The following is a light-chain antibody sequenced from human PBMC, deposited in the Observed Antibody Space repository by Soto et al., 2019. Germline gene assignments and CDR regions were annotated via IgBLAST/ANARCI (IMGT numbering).Light chain of an antibody. CDR3: HQYVSPGT. CDR1: QSVSSSY. J-gene: IGKJ1*01. Sequence: ELVLTQSPGSLSLSPGERATPSCRASQSVSSSYLAWYQQKPGQAPRLLIYGASSRATDIPDRFRGSGSGTDFTLSISRLEPEDFAVYYCHQYVSPGTFGQGTKVDIK. CDR2: GAS. V-gene: IGKV3-20*01.